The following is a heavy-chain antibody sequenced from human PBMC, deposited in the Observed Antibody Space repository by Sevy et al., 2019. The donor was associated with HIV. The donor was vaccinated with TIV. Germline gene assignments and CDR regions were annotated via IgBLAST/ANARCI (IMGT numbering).Heavy chain of an antibody. CDR1: GDSITSRIDS. CDR2: INYNGRT. J-gene: IGHJ4*02. D-gene: IGHD4-17*01. Sequence: SETLSLSCTVSGDSITSRIDSWGWVRQPPGKRLEWIGTINYNGRTYYDPSLRRRVTMSVDTSKNKFSLGLNSVTAADTAVYYCARHAMITVTTAHFDYWGQGTLVTVSS. CDR3: ARHAMITVTTAHFDY. V-gene: IGHV4-39*01.